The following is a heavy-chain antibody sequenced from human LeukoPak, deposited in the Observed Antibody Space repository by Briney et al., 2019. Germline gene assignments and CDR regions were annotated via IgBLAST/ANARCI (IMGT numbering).Heavy chain of an antibody. D-gene: IGHD5-24*01. Sequence: SVXVSCKASGGTFSSYAISWVRQAPGQGLEWMGRIIPILGIANYAQKFQGRVTITADKSTSTAYMELSSLRSEDTAVYHCASAVSRDGYNYWGQGTLVTVSS. CDR3: ASAVSRDGYNY. V-gene: IGHV1-69*04. CDR2: IIPILGIA. CDR1: GGTFSSYA. J-gene: IGHJ4*02.